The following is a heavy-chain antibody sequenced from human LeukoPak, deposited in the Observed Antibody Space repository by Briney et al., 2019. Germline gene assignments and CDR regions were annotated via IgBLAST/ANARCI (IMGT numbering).Heavy chain of an antibody. CDR1: GFTFSSYA. CDR2: ISGSGGSP. D-gene: IGHD6-19*01. J-gene: IGHJ4*02. V-gene: IGHV3-23*01. CDR3: AKERSGWYYDY. Sequence: PGGSLRLSCAASGFTFSSYAMSWVRQAPGKGLEWVSAISGSGGSPHYADSVKGRFTISRDNAKNMVFLEMNSLRAEDTAVYYCAKERSGWYYDYWGQGTLVTVSS.